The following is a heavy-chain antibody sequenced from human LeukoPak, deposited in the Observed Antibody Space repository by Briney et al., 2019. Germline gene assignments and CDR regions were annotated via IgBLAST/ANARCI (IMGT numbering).Heavy chain of an antibody. V-gene: IGHV3-7*01. D-gene: IGHD4-11*01. CDR1: GFTFNTHW. CDR2: IEQQGRAK. CDR3: ARHSYYRFDL. J-gene: IGHJ4*02. Sequence: GGALRLSCVASGFTFNTHWMTWVRQAPGKGLEGVANIEQQGRAKYVDSVKGRFTVSRDNSELSLYLHMNSLRVEDTAVYYCARHSYYRFDLWGQGALVTVSS.